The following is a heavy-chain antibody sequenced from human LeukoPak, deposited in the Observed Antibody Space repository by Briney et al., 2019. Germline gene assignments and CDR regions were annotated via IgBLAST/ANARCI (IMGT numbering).Heavy chain of an antibody. CDR3: AIKGPGKGSSGWYWY. Sequence: GGSLRLSCAASGFTLGVYGMSCVRHAPGKGLEWVSGINCNGGSTGYADSVKGRFTISRDNAKDSLYLHMNSLRAEDTRLYYCAIKGPGKGSSGWYWYWGEGSLFTVSS. CDR2: INCNGGST. CDR1: GFTLGVYG. V-gene: IGHV3-20*04. J-gene: IGHJ4*02. D-gene: IGHD6-19*01.